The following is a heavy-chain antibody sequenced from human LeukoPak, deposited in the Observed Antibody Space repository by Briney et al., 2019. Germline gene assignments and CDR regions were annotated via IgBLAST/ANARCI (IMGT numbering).Heavy chain of an antibody. Sequence: GGSLRLSCAASGFTFSTYAMTWVRQAPGKGLEWVSAITGNGASTYYADSVKGRFTISRDNSKNTLYLQMSSLRGEDTAVYNCAKLSGYSYGYGHHLDFWGQGSLVTVSS. CDR1: GFTFSTYA. CDR3: AKLSGYSYGYGHHLDF. D-gene: IGHD5-18*01. J-gene: IGHJ4*02. V-gene: IGHV3-23*01. CDR2: ITGNGAST.